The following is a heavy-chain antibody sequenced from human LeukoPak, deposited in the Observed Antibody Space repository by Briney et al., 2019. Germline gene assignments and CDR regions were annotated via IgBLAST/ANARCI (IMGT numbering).Heavy chain of an antibody. CDR1: GFTFSNFG. V-gene: IGHV3-21*01. CDR2: ISSSSSYI. Sequence: PGGSLRLSCAASGFTFSNFGMTWVRQAPGKGLEWVSSISSSSSYIYYADSVKGRFTISRDNAKNSLYLQMNSLRAEDTAVYYCARDEKVDIVAIEAWFDPWGQGTLVTVSS. J-gene: IGHJ5*02. CDR3: ARDEKVDIVAIEAWFDP. D-gene: IGHD5-12*01.